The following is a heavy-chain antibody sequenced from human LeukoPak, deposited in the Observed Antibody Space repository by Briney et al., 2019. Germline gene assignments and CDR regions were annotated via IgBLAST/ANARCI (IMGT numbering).Heavy chain of an antibody. Sequence: SETLSLTWTVSGGSISSSSYYWGWIRQPAGKGQEWIGSIYYSGSTYYNPSLKSRVTISVDTSKNQFSLKLSSVTAADTAVYYCARQSGGITMVRGIYYYYYYMDVWGKGTTVTISS. CDR2: IYYSGST. CDR3: ARQSGGITMVRGIYYYYYYMDV. J-gene: IGHJ6*03. D-gene: IGHD3-10*01. CDR1: GGSISSSSYY. V-gene: IGHV4-39*01.